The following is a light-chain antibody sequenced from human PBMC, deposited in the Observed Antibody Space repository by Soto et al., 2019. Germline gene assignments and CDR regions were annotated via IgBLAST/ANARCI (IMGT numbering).Light chain of an antibody. V-gene: IGKV1-39*01. CDR2: AAS. CDR3: QHSYSTPLS. J-gene: IGKJ4*01. CDR1: QSISSY. Sequence: DVPMTQSPSSLSASVGARVTITCRASQSISSYLNWYQQKPGKAHKLLIYAASSLQSGVPSRFSGSGSCTNFTLTISSLQPEYFSTDYCQHSYSTPLSFDGGTKVEIK.